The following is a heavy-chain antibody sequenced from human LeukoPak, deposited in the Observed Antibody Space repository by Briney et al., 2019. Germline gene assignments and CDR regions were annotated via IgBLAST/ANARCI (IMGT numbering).Heavy chain of an antibody. CDR3: ASGGDTDAFDI. CDR2: ISYDGSNK. D-gene: IGHD2-21*02. V-gene: IGHV3-30-3*01. J-gene: IGHJ3*02. CDR1: GFAFSSYA. Sequence: GGSLRLSCAASGFAFSSYAMHWVRQAPGKGLEWVAVISYDGSNKYYADSVKGRFTISRDNSKNTLYLQMNSLRAEDTAVYYCASGGDTDAFDIWGQGTMVTVSS.